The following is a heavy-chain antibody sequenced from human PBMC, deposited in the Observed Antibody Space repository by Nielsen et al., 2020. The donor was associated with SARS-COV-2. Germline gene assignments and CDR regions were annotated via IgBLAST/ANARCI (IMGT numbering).Heavy chain of an antibody. CDR2: IYYSGST. CDR3: ARRSYYETLGDY. J-gene: IGHJ4*02. V-gene: IGHV4-39*01. Sequence: SETLSLTCTVSGGSISSSSYYWGWIRQPPGKGLEWIGSIYYSGSTYYNPSIKSRVTISVDTSKNQFSLKLSSVTAADTAVNSCARRSYYETLGDYWGQGTLVTSPQ. D-gene: IGHD3-22*01. CDR1: GGSISSSSYY.